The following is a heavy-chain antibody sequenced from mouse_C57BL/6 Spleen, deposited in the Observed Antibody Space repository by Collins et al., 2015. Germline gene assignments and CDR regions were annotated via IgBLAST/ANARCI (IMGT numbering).Heavy chain of an antibody. CDR3: SRSPNWAYAMDY. CDR1: GYVFTSYW. J-gene: IGHJ4*01. Sequence: QVQLQQPGAELVKPGASVKMSCKASGYVFTSYWITWVKQRPGQGLEWIGDIYPGSGSTNYNEKFKSKATLTVDTSSSTAYMQLSSLTSEDSAVYYCSRSPNWAYAMDYWGQRTSVTVSS. V-gene: IGHV1-55*01. D-gene: IGHD4-1*01. CDR2: IYPGSGST.